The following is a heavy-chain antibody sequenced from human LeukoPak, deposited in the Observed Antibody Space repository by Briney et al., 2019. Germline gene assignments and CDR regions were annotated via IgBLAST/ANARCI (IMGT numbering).Heavy chain of an antibody. J-gene: IGHJ4*02. V-gene: IGHV4-59*08. CDR1: GGTISSYY. CDR3: ARWYSSGWAFDY. Sequence: SETLSLTCTVSGGTISSYYWNWIRQPPGKGLEWIGYIHYSGSTKYNPSLKSRVTISVDTSRNQFSLTLSSVPAADTAVYYCARWYSSGWAFDYWGQGTLVTVSS. D-gene: IGHD6-19*01. CDR2: IHYSGST.